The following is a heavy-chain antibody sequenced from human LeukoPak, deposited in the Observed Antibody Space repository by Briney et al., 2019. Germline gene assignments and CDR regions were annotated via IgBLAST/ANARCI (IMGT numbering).Heavy chain of an antibody. J-gene: IGHJ4*02. CDR2: IKHDGRDK. CDR3: ARGYGNYGY. V-gene: IGHV3-7*03. Sequence: GGSLRLSCAASGFTFSNYWMSWVRQAPGKGLEWVANIKHDGRDKHYVDSVKGRFTIARDSAKNSLNLQMNSLRAEDTAVYYCARGYGNYGYWGQGTLVTVSS. D-gene: IGHD4-11*01. CDR1: GFTFSNYW.